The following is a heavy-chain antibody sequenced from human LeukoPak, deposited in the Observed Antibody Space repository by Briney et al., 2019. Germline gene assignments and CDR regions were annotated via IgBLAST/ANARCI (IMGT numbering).Heavy chain of an antibody. CDR3: AREGYCTNGECYRGNFDY. Sequence: SETLSLTCTVSGGSISSYYWSWIQQPPGKGLEWIGYTSYSGSTNYNPSLKSRVTISGDTSKNQFSLKLSSVTAADTAVYYCAREGYCTNGECYRGNFDYWGQGTLVTVSS. V-gene: IGHV4-59*01. CDR2: TSYSGST. J-gene: IGHJ4*02. D-gene: IGHD2-8*01. CDR1: GGSISSYY.